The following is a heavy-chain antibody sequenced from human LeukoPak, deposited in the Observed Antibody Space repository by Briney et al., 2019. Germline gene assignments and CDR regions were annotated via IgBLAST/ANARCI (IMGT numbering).Heavy chain of an antibody. CDR1: GFTFSSYE. D-gene: IGHD6-13*01. Sequence: GGSLRLSCAASGFTFSSYEMNWVRQAPGKGLEWVSYISSSGGTIYYADSVKGRFTISRDNAKNSLYLQMNSLRAEDTAVYYCAREALAAAIDYWGQGTLVTVSS. V-gene: IGHV3-48*03. CDR3: AREALAAAIDY. J-gene: IGHJ4*02. CDR2: ISSSGGTI.